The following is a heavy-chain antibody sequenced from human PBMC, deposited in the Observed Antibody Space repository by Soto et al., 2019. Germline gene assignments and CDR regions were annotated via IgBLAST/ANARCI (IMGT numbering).Heavy chain of an antibody. Sequence: SETLSLTCTVSGGSISSSSYYWGWIRQPPGKGLEWIGSIYYSGSTYYNPSLKSRVTISVDTSKNQFSLKLSSVTAADTAVYYCAREAEGVYYYDSSGYDHLDYWGQGTLVTVSS. D-gene: IGHD3-22*01. CDR1: GGSISSSSYY. CDR3: AREAEGVYYYDSSGYDHLDY. J-gene: IGHJ4*02. CDR2: IYYSGST. V-gene: IGHV4-39*07.